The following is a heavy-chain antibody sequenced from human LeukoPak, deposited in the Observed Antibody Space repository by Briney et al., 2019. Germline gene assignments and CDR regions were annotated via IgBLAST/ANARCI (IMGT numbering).Heavy chain of an antibody. V-gene: IGHV3-23*01. CDR1: GITLSNYG. J-gene: IGHJ4*02. CDR3: AKRGIVIRAVIIIGFHKEAYYFDY. D-gene: IGHD3-10*01. CDR2: ISERGGST. Sequence: GGSLRLSCVVSGITLSNYGMSWVRQAPGEGLEWVSGISERGGSTNYAGSVKGRFIISRDTSKNTVYLQMNSLRVEDTAVYFCAKRGIVIRAVIIIGFHKEAYYFDYWGQGILVTVSS.